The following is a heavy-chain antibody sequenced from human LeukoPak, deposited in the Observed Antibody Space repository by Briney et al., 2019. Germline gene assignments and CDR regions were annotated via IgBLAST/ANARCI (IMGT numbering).Heavy chain of an antibody. CDR2: VYVSGDT. CDR3: ARHSYCSGGSCYSGGANNWFGP. D-gene: IGHD2-15*01. CDR1: WDSISSFY. Sequence: SETLSLTCSVSWDSISSFYCRWIRQPPGKGLEWIGYVYVSGDTNYNPSLKSRVAISFDTSKNQLSLNLTSVTAADTAVYYCARHSYCSGGSCYSGGANNWFGPWGQGTLVTVSS. J-gene: IGHJ5*02. V-gene: IGHV4-59*08.